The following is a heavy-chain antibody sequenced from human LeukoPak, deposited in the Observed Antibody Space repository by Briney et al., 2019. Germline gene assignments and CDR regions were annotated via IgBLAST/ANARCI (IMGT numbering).Heavy chain of an antibody. CDR3: ARSTGMTYYYYFYMDV. V-gene: IGHV1-18*01. CDR2: SSSYNDKT. Sequence: ASVKVSCKSSGYTFTRYCISWVRQAPGQGLGGMGWSSSYNDKTNYAQTLQGRVTMTTDTSPSTAYMELRSLRSDDTAVYYCARSTGMTYYYYFYMDVWGKGSTVTVSS. CDR1: GYTFTRYC. J-gene: IGHJ6*03.